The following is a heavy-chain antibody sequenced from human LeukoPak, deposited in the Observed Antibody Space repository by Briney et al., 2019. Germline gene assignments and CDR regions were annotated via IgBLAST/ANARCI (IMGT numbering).Heavy chain of an antibody. CDR3: ARSYYDFWSGLAPDAFDI. V-gene: IGHV5-51*01. D-gene: IGHD3-3*01. CDR2: IYPGDSDT. J-gene: IGHJ3*02. CDR1: GYSFTSYW. Sequence: GESLKISCKGSGYSFTSYWIGWVRQMPGKGLEWMGIIYPGDSDTRYSPSFQGQVTISADKSISTAYLQWSSLKASDTAMYYCARSYYDFWSGLAPDAFDIWGQGTMVTVSS.